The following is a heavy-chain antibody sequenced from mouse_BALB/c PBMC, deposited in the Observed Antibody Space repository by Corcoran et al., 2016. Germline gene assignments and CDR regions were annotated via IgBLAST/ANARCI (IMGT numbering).Heavy chain of an antibody. J-gene: IGHJ1*01. V-gene: IGHV1-18*01. CDR2: INPYNGGT. CDR1: GYSFTGYT. Sequence: EVQLQQSGPELVKPGASMKISCKASGYSFTGYTMNWVKQSHGKNREWIGLINPYNGGTSYNQKFKGKATLTVDKSSSTAYMELLSLTSEDSAVYYCAIGSYFDVWGAGTTVTVSS. CDR3: AIGSYFDV. D-gene: IGHD3-3*01.